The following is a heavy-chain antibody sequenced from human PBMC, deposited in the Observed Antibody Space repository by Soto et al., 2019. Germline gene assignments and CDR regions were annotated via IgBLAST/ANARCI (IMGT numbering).Heavy chain of an antibody. V-gene: IGHV1-18*01. D-gene: IGHD3-3*01. CDR3: ARESVEKSSDY. CDR2: ISAYNGNT. Sequence: ASVKVSCKASGYTFKSYGISGVRQAPGQGLEWMGWISAYNGNTKYAQKLQGRVTMTTDTSTSTAYMELRSLRSDDTAVYYCARESVEKSSDYWGQGTLVTVSS. J-gene: IGHJ4*02. CDR1: GYTFKSYG.